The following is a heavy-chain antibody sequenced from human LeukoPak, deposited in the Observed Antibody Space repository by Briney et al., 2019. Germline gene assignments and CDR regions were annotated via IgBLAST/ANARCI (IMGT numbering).Heavy chain of an antibody. CDR3: ARSRRTTAEFDP. Sequence: PSETLSLTRAVYGGSFSGYYWSWIRQPPGKGLEWIGEINHSGSINYNPSLKSRVTISVDTSKNQFSLKLSSVTAADTAVYYCARSRRTTAEFDPWGQGTLVTVSS. D-gene: IGHD2/OR15-2a*01. V-gene: IGHV4-34*01. J-gene: IGHJ5*02. CDR1: GGSFSGYY. CDR2: INHSGSI.